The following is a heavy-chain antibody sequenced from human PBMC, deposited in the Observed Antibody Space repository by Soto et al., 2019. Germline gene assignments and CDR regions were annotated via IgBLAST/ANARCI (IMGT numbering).Heavy chain of an antibody. Sequence: GGSLRLSCAASGFTFSTYWMTWVRQAPGKGLQWVANINQDGSEKHYVDSVKGRFTISRDNTKNTLYLQMNSLRAEDTAVYYCASSPLTPFDYWGQGTLVTVSS. CDR3: ASSPLTPFDY. J-gene: IGHJ4*02. V-gene: IGHV3-7*02. D-gene: IGHD7-27*01. CDR2: INQDGSEK. CDR1: GFTFSTYW.